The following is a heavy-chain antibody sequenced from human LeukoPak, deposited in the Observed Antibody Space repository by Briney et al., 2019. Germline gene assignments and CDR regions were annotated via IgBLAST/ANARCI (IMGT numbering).Heavy chain of an antibody. J-gene: IGHJ4*02. V-gene: IGHV4-39*01. Sequence: SETLSLTCTVSGGSISCSSYYWGWIRQPPGKGLEWIGTIYYSGSTYYNPSLKSRVTTSVDTSKNQFSLKLSSVTAADTAVYYCAGRFLEWLLDYWGQGTLVTVSS. CDR3: AGRFLEWLLDY. CDR1: GGSISCSSYY. CDR2: IYYSGST. D-gene: IGHD3-3*01.